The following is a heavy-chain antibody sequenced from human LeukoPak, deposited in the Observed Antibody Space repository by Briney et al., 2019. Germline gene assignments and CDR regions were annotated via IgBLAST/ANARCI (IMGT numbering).Heavy chain of an antibody. V-gene: IGHV4-39*01. D-gene: IGHD3-10*01. Sequence: SETLSLTCTVYGGSITSSSYYWGWIRQPPGRGLEWTWSIYYSGSTYYNPSLKSRVTISVDTSKNQFSLKLSSVTAADTAVYYCAKGRLMVRGVIGRRNDAFDIWGQGTMVTVSS. CDR2: IYYSGST. CDR1: GGSITSSSYY. J-gene: IGHJ3*02. CDR3: AKGRLMVRGVIGRRNDAFDI.